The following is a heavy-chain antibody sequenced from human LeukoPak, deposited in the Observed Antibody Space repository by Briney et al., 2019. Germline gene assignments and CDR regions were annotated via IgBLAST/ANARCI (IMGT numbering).Heavy chain of an antibody. D-gene: IGHD3-22*01. CDR2: INPNSGGT. CDR1: GYTFTGYY. CDR3: ARGLNYYDSSGYYYDARFDY. V-gene: IGHV1-2*06. J-gene: IGHJ4*02. Sequence: GASVKVSCKASGYTFTGYYMHWVRQAPGQGLEWMGRINPNSGGTNYAQKFQGRVTMTTDTSTSTAYMELRSLRSDDTAVYFCARGLNYYDSSGYYYDARFDYWGQGTLVTVSS.